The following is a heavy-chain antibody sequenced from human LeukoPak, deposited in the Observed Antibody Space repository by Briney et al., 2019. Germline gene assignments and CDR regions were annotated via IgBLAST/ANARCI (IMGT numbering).Heavy chain of an antibody. D-gene: IGHD3-22*01. J-gene: IGHJ4*02. CDR3: AKDIENYDSTGHFDY. CDR1: GFTFGDYA. CDR2: ISGDGYIT. Sequence: PGGSLRLSCAASGFTFGDYAMHWVRQVPGKGLEWVPLISGDGYITYYADSVKGRFTVSRDNSKNSLYLQMNGLRIEDTAFYYCAKDIENYDSTGHFDYWGQGTLVTVSS. V-gene: IGHV3-43*02.